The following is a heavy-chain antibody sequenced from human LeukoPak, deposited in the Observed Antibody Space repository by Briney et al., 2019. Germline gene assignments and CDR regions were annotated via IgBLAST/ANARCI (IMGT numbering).Heavy chain of an antibody. Sequence: ASVKVSCKASGYTFTSYGISWVRQAPGQGLEWMGWISAYNGNTNYAQKLQGRVTMTTDTSTSTAYMELRSLRSDDTAVYYCARDFPLTLQLWLGTPFDYWGQGTLVTVSS. CDR2: ISAYNGNT. D-gene: IGHD5-18*01. CDR1: GYTFTSYG. V-gene: IGHV1-18*01. J-gene: IGHJ4*02. CDR3: ARDFPLTLQLWLGTPFDY.